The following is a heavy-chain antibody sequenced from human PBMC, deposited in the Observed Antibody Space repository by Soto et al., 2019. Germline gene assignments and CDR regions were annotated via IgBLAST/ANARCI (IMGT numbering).Heavy chain of an antibody. CDR2: INTGNGNT. D-gene: IGHD3-10*01. CDR1: GYTFTNYA. Sequence: ASVKVSCKASGYTFTNYAISWVRQAPGQRLEWMGWINTGNGNTKYSQKFQGRVTITRDTSASTAYMELSSLRSEDTAVYYCARGDTMVRGVIIDYFDYWGQGTLVTVSS. J-gene: IGHJ4*02. V-gene: IGHV1-3*04. CDR3: ARGDTMVRGVIIDYFDY.